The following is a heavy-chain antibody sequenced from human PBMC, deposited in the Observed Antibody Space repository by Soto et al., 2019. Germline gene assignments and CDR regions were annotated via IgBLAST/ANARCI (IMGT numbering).Heavy chain of an antibody. J-gene: IGHJ5*02. CDR3: AKDPRVSFDP. CDR2: ISASGGST. Sequence: GGSLRLSCAASGFTFSTFAMSWARQAPGKGLEWVSAISASGGSTYYADSVKGRFTISRDNSNNTLYLQMSSLRVEDTAVYYCAKDPRVSFDPWGHGTLVTVS. CDR1: GFTFSTFA. V-gene: IGHV3-23*01.